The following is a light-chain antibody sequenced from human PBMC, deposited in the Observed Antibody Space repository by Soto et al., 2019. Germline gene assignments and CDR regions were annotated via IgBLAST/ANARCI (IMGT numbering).Light chain of an antibody. CDR3: QQYNNWPRT. J-gene: IGKJ2*01. Sequence: EIVMTQSPATLSVSPGERATISCRASQSVRSNLAWYQQKPGQAPRLLIYGASTRATGIPARFSGSGSGTEFTLTISSLQSKDFAVYYCQQYNNWPRTFGQGTKLEIK. CDR1: QSVRSN. V-gene: IGKV3-15*01. CDR2: GAS.